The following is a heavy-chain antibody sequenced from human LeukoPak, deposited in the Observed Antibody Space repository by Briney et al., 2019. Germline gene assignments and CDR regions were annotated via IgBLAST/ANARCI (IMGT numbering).Heavy chain of an antibody. CDR2: INPNSGGT. Sequence: ASVEVSCKASGYTFTGYYMHWVRQAPGQGLEWMGWINPNSGGTNYAQKFQGRVTMTRDTSISTAYMELSRLRSDDTAVYYCARGTRRCSSTSCYEAVTGAFDYWGQGTLVTVSS. CDR1: GYTFTGYY. D-gene: IGHD2-2*01. CDR3: ARGTRRCSSTSCYEAVTGAFDY. V-gene: IGHV1-2*02. J-gene: IGHJ4*02.